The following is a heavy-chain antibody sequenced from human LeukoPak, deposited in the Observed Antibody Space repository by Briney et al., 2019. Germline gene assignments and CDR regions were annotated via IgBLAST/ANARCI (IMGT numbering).Heavy chain of an antibody. J-gene: IGHJ4*02. V-gene: IGHV4-4*02. D-gene: IGHD3-10*01. Sequence: PSGTLSLTCAVSGGSMSSCNWWRLVRQPPGKGLEWIGEIYHSGGTNYNPSLKSRVTISVDKSKNQFSLKLSSVTAADTAVYYCAIHKYYYGSGSSTYFDYWGQGTLVTVSS. CDR1: GGSMSSCNW. CDR2: IYHSGGT. CDR3: AIHKYYYGSGSSTYFDY.